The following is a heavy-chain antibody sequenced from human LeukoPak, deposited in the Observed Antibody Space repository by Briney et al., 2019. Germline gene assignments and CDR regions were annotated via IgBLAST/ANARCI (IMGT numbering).Heavy chain of an antibody. CDR2: IYSGGST. J-gene: IGHJ5*02. CDR3: ASSGQWLLPVWSS. CDR1: GFIVSYSY. D-gene: IGHD3-22*01. Sequence: GGSLRLSCTASGFIVSYSYMSWVRQAPGKGLEWVSLIYSGGSTFYSDSVKGRFTISRDNSKNTLYLQMNSLRVEDTAVYYCASSGQWLLPVWSSWGQGTLVTVSS. V-gene: IGHV3-66*02.